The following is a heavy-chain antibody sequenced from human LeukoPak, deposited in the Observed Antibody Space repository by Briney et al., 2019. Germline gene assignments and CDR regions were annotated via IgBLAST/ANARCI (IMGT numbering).Heavy chain of an antibody. Sequence: GGSLRLSCAASGFTFSSYAMSWVRQAPGKGLEWVSAISGSGVSTYYADSVKGRFTISRDNSKNTLYLQMNSLRAEDTAVYYCVFGQLQVRDFDYWGQGTLVTVSS. CDR3: VFGQLQVRDFDY. V-gene: IGHV3-23*01. CDR2: ISGSGVST. CDR1: GFTFSSYA. D-gene: IGHD6-13*01. J-gene: IGHJ4*02.